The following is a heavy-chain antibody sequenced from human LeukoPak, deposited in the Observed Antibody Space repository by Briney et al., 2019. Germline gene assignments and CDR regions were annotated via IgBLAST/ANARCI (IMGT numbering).Heavy chain of an antibody. D-gene: IGHD3-3*01. CDR2: INPNSGGT. CDR1: GYTFTGYY. Sequence: ASVKVSCKASGYTFTGYYMHWVRQAPGQGLEWMGWINPNSGGTNYAQKFQGRVTMTRDTSISTAYMELSRLRSDDTAVYYCARALVDFWSGYSGSPSYYFDYWGQGTLVTVSS. V-gene: IGHV1-2*02. CDR3: ARALVDFWSGYSGSPSYYFDY. J-gene: IGHJ4*02.